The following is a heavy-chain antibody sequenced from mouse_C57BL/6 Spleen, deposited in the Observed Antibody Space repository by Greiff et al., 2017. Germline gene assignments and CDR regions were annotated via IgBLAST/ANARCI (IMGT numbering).Heavy chain of an antibody. V-gene: IGHV1-47*01. CDR3: ARGGNYYGSSYYFDY. Sequence: ESGAELVKPGASVKMSCKASGYTFTTYPIEWMKQNHGKSLEWIGNFHPYNDDTKYNEKFKGKATLTVEKSSSTVYLELSRLTSDDSAVYYCARGGNYYGSSYYFDYWGQGTTLTVAS. D-gene: IGHD1-1*01. CDR2: FHPYNDDT. CDR1: GYTFTTYP. J-gene: IGHJ2*01.